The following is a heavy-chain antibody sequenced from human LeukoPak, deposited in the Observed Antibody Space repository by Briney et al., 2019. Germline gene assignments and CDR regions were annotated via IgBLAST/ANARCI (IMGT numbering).Heavy chain of an antibody. Sequence: GGSLRLSCTASGFTLRNYWMHWVRQVPGKRLVWVSRISGDGSVTNYADSVQGRFTISRDNAKNILYLQINSLRSKDTAVYYCARYSSSSGGASYYLDYWGHGTLVTVSS. CDR2: ISGDGSVT. CDR3: ARYSSSSGGASYYLDY. V-gene: IGHV3-74*01. CDR1: GFTLRNYW. J-gene: IGHJ4*01. D-gene: IGHD6-6*01.